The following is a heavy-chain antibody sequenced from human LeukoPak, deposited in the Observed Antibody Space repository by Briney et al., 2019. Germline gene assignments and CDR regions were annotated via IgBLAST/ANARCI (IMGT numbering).Heavy chain of an antibody. CDR3: ATRHIVVVTATYDAFDI. J-gene: IGHJ3*02. CDR2: IYYSGST. V-gene: IGHV4-30-4*01. CDR1: GGSISSGDYY. Sequence: PSQTLSLTCTVSGGSISSGDYYWSWIRQPPGKGLEWIGYIYYSGSTYYNPSLKSRVTISVDTSKNQFSLKLSSVTAADTAVYYCATRHIVVVTATYDAFDIWGQGTMVTVSS. D-gene: IGHD2-21*02.